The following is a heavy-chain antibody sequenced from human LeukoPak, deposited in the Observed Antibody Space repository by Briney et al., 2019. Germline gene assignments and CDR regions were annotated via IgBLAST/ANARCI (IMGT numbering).Heavy chain of an antibody. Sequence: ASVKVSCKASGYTFTGYYMHWVRQAPGQGLEWMGWINPNSGGTNYAQKFQGRVTMTRDTSISTAYMELSRLRSDDTAVYYCAIGEYSSGWYFDYWGQGTLATVSS. CDR1: GYTFTGYY. CDR3: AIGEYSSGWYFDY. J-gene: IGHJ4*02. CDR2: INPNSGGT. V-gene: IGHV1-2*02. D-gene: IGHD6-19*01.